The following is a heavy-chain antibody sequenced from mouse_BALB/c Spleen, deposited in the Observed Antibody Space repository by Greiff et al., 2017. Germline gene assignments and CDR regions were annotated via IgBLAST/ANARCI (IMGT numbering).Heavy chain of an antibody. CDR2: INPSSGYT. J-gene: IGHJ3*01. Sequence: QVQLQQSAAELARPGASVKMSCKASGYTFTSYTMHWVKQRPGQGLEWIGYINPSSGYTEYNQKFKDKTTLTADKSSSTAYMQLSSLTSEDSAVYYCARFYDGYLWFAYWGQGTLVTVSA. CDR1: GYTFTSYT. D-gene: IGHD2-3*01. CDR3: ARFYDGYLWFAY. V-gene: IGHV1-4*02.